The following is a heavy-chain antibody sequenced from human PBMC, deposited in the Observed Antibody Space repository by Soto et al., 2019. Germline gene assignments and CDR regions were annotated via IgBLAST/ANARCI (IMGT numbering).Heavy chain of an antibody. D-gene: IGHD1-26*01. V-gene: IGHV3-23*01. CDR2: ISGSGGST. Sequence: EVQLLESGGGLVQPGGSLRLACAASGFTFSSYAMSWVRQAPGQGLECVSAISGSGGSTYYADSVKGRFTISRDNSKNTLYLQMNSLSAEDTAGYYCAKGRAIVCTVGGWFDPWGQGTLVTVSS. J-gene: IGHJ5*02. CDR1: GFTFSSYA. CDR3: AKGRAIVCTVGGWFDP.